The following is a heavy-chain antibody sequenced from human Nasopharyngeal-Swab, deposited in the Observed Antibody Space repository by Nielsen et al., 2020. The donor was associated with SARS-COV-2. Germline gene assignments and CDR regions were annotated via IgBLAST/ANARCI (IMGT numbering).Heavy chain of an antibody. CDR3: AKAPYLRGLDV. J-gene: IGHJ6*02. V-gene: IGHV3-23*01. Sequence: GESLKISCAASGFTFSSYAMSWGRQAPGKGLEWVAIISGSGDTTYYADSVKDRFTISRDNSKNTLYLQTNSLRVEDTAEYYCAKAPYLRGLDVWGQGTTVTVSS. CDR1: GFTFSSYA. D-gene: IGHD2-21*01. CDR2: ISGSGDTT.